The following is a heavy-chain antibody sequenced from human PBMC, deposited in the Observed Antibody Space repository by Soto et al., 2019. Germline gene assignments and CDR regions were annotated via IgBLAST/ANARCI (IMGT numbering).Heavy chain of an antibody. D-gene: IGHD3-3*01. CDR2: IYWDDDK. J-gene: IGHJ4*02. CDR3: AHRVLRTVFGLVTTTAIYFGF. V-gene: IGHV2-5*02. Sequence: QITLNESGPTVVRPTETLTLTCRFSGFSLTTSGVGVGWIRQSPGKAPEWLALIYWDDDKRYSASLKSRLNIHKDTSKIQVVLTVSDLDPTDTATYYCAHRVLRTVFGLVTTTAIYFGFWCQGTPVAVST. CDR1: GFSLTTSGVG.